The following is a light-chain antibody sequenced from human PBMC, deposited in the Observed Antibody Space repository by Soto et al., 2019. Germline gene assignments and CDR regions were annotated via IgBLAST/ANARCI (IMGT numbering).Light chain of an antibody. J-gene: IGKJ5*01. CDR1: QSVSSN. Sequence: EIVMTQSPATLSVSPGERATLTCRASQSVSSNLGWYQQRPGQAPRLLIYGASTRATGIPARFSGSGSGTEFTLTFSSLQSEDSAVYYCQQYNNWSSITFGQGTRLEI. V-gene: IGKV3-15*01. CDR3: QQYNNWSSIT. CDR2: GAS.